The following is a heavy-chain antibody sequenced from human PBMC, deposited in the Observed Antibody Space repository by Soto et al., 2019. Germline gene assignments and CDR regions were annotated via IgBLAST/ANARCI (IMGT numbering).Heavy chain of an antibody. J-gene: IGHJ6*02. Sequence: QVQLVQSGAEVKKPGASVKVSCKSSGYTFTSYAVHWVRQAPGQRLEWMAWINAGNGNTKYSQKFQGRVTITRDTFAISAYLELSSLRSEDTAVYFCARAFSLEVSSGYSDYYYYGMDVWGQGTTVTVSS. CDR1: GYTFTSYA. CDR3: ARAFSLEVSSGYSDYYYYGMDV. D-gene: IGHD3-22*01. CDR2: INAGNGNT. V-gene: IGHV1-3*01.